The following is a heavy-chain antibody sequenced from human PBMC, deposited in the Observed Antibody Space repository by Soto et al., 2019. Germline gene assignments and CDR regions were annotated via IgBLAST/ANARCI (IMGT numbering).Heavy chain of an antibody. CDR3: AREQQLFTFDY. CDR1: GFTFSSYG. D-gene: IGHD6-13*01. J-gene: IGHJ4*02. CDR2: IWYDGSTK. V-gene: IGHV3-33*01. Sequence: QVQLVESGGGVVQPGRSLRLSCAASGFTFSSYGMHWVRQAPGKGLEWVAVIWYDGSTKYYADSVKGRFTISRDNSKNTLYLQMNSLRAEDTAVYYCAREQQLFTFDYWGQGTLVTVSS.